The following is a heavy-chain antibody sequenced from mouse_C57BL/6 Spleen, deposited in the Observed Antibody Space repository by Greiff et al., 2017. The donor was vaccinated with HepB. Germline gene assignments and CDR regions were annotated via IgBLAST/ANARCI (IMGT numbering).Heavy chain of an antibody. V-gene: IGHV1-50*01. CDR1: GYTFTSYW. Sequence: QVQLQQPGAELVKPGASVKLSCKASGYTFTSYWMQWVKQRPGQGLEWIGEIDPSDSYTNYNQKFKGKATLTVDTSSSTANMQLSSLTSEDSAVYYCTRWGEPLFDYWGQGTTLTVSS. CDR3: TRWGEPLFDY. J-gene: IGHJ2*01. CDR2: IDPSDSYT.